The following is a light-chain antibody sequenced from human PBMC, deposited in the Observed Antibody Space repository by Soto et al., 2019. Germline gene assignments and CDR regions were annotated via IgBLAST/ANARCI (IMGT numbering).Light chain of an antibody. Sequence: EMVMTQSPATLSVSPGERATLSCRARQSVGSNLAWYQQKPGQAPRLLIYGASTRATGIPARFSGSGSGTEFTLTINSLQSEDFAVYYCQQCNNWPFTFGPGTQVDIK. V-gene: IGKV3-15*01. CDR2: GAS. CDR1: QSVGSN. CDR3: QQCNNWPFT. J-gene: IGKJ3*01.